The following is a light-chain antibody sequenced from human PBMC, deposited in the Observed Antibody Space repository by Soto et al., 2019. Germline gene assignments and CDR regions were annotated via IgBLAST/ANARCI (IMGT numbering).Light chain of an antibody. J-gene: IGKJ5*01. CDR1: QSVSSN. Sequence: EIVMTQSPSTLSVSPVERSTLSFIASQSVSSNLAWYQQKPGQAPRLLIYGASTRATGIPARFSGSGSGTEFTLTISSLQSEDFAVYYCQQYNNWPSITFGQGTRLE. CDR2: GAS. CDR3: QQYNNWPSIT. V-gene: IGKV3D-15*01.